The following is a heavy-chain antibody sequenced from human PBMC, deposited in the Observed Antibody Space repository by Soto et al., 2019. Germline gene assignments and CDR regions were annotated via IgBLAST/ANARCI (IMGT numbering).Heavy chain of an antibody. D-gene: IGHD6-19*01. CDR3: AKGGRQWLVTSDFNY. CDR1: GFTFSTYS. Sequence: PGGSLRLSCAASGFTFSTYSMSWVRQAPGKGLEWVSYISSISNTIYYADSVKGRFTISRDSSKNTVSLEMTSLRAEDTAVYYCAKGGRQWLVTSDFNYWGQGALVTVSS. CDR2: ISSISNTI. V-gene: IGHV3-48*01. J-gene: IGHJ4*02.